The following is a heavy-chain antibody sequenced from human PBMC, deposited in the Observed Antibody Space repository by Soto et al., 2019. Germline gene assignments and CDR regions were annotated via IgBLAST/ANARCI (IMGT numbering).Heavy chain of an antibody. D-gene: IGHD2-15*01. CDR1: GYSFTSYW. J-gene: IGHJ6*02. CDR2: IYPGDSAT. V-gene: IGHV5-51*01. Sequence: GESLKISCKGSGYSFTSYWIGWVRQMPGKGLEWMGIIYPGDSATRYSPSFQGQVTISADKSISTAYLQWRSLKASDTAMYYCARHGRYCSGGSCPYYYGLDVWGQGTTVTVSS. CDR3: ARHGRYCSGGSCPYYYGLDV.